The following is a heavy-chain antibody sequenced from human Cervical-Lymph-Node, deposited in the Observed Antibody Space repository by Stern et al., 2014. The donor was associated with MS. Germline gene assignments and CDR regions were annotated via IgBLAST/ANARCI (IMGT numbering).Heavy chain of an antibody. J-gene: IGHJ4*02. CDR3: ARVNILTGYYVFDF. V-gene: IGHV3-30-3*01. Sequence: VQLVESGGGVVQPGKSLRLSCVASESDFSNFAMHWLRQDPGKEMAWGAFLSYDGDNKYYRDSVKGRFTISRDNSQSTLFLHMNSLRVEDTAVYYCARVNILTGYYVFDFWGQGALVTVSS. D-gene: IGHD3-9*01. CDR2: LSYDGDNK. CDR1: ESDFSNFA.